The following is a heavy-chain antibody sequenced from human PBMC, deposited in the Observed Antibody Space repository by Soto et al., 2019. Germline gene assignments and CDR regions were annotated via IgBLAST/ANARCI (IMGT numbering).Heavy chain of an antibody. Sequence: QITLKESGPTLVKPTQTLTLTCTFSGFSLTSPAVGVNWIRQPPGKALEWLALIYWDDDKQYSPSLKSRLTIIKDTSKNQVVLTMTNMDPVDTATYYCAHGSGWLSDYWGQGTLVTVSS. CDR1: GFSLTSPAVG. CDR2: IYWDDDK. CDR3: AHGSGWLSDY. D-gene: IGHD6-19*01. V-gene: IGHV2-5*02. J-gene: IGHJ4*02.